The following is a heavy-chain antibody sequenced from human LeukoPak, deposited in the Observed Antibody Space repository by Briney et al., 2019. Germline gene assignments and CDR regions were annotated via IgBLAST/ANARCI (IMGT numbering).Heavy chain of an antibody. CDR1: GGTFSSYA. V-gene: IGHV1-69*13. Sequence: ASVKVSCKASGGTFSSYAISWVRQAPGQGLEWMGGIIPIFGTANYAQKFQGRVTITADESTSTAYMELSSLRSEDTAVYYCARTRLGYCSSTSCSLTPYYYYYYMDVWGKGTTVTVSS. CDR2: IIPIFGTA. D-gene: IGHD2-2*01. J-gene: IGHJ6*03. CDR3: ARTRLGYCSSTSCSLTPYYYYYYMDV.